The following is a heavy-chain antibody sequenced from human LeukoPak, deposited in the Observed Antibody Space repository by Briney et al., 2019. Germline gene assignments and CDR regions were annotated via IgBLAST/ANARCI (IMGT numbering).Heavy chain of an antibody. CDR1: GYSISSGYY. V-gene: IGHV4-38-2*02. Sequence: SETLSLTCTVSGYSISSGYYWAWIRPPPGKGLEWIGNIYHSGSTNYNPSLKSRVTISVDKSKNQFSLKLSSVTAADTAVYYCARDLGIAAAGEDYWGQGTLVTVSS. D-gene: IGHD6-13*01. J-gene: IGHJ4*02. CDR2: IYHSGST. CDR3: ARDLGIAAAGEDY.